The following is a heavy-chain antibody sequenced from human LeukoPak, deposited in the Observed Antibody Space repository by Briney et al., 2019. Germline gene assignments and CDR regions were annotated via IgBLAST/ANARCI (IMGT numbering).Heavy chain of an antibody. V-gene: IGHV3-48*02. J-gene: IGHJ4*02. CDR1: GFSFSSFG. CDR3: ARQFDS. Sequence: PGGSLRLSCLVSGFSFSSFGMNWVRQTPGKGLEWVSYISAIGDSMTYADSVKGRFSISRDNAKNSLYLQMNSLRDEDTAVYYCARQFDSWGQGIPVTVSS. CDR2: ISAIGDSM.